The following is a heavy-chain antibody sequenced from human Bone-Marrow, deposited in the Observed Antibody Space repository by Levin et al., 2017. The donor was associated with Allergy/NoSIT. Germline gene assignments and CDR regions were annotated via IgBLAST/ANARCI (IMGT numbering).Heavy chain of an antibody. CDR2: IWYDGSNK. CDR3: ARARSTYSSGWSIWFDP. CDR1: GFTFSSYG. D-gene: IGHD6-19*01. J-gene: IGHJ5*02. V-gene: IGHV3-33*01. Sequence: GGSLRLSCAASGFTFSSYGMHWVRQAPGKGLEWVAVIWYDGSNKYYADSVKGRFTISRDNSKNTLYLQMNSLRAEDTAVYYCARARSTYSSGWSIWFDPWGQGTLVTVSS.